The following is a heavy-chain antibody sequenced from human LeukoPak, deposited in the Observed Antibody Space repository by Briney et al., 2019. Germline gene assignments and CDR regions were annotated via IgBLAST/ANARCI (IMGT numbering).Heavy chain of an antibody. V-gene: IGHV3-48*03. CDR2: ISSGGSTI. D-gene: IGHD5-18*01. Sequence: GGSLRLSCAASEFIFSSYEMNWVRQAPGKGLEWVSCISSGGSTIYYADSVKGRFTISRDNAKNSLYLQMNSLRAEDTAVYYCARGGQGSSYGYDSYFDYWGQGTLVTVSS. CDR1: EFIFSSYE. J-gene: IGHJ4*02. CDR3: ARGGQGSSYGYDSYFDY.